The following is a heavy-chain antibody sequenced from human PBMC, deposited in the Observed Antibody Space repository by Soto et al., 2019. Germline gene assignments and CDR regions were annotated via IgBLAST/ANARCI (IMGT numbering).Heavy chain of an antibody. CDR2: ISYRVDT. D-gene: IGHD2-21*02. CDR1: GGSISSGGYY. Sequence: PSETLSLTCTVSGGSISSGGYYWSWIRQPPGKGLEWIGYISYRVDTYYSPSLKSRVTMSIDTSKNQFSLNVSSVTAADTAVYYCARVAGVAYCGGDCYHFDYWGQGTLVTVSS. CDR3: ARVAGVAYCGGDCYHFDY. J-gene: IGHJ4*02. V-gene: IGHV4-30-4*01.